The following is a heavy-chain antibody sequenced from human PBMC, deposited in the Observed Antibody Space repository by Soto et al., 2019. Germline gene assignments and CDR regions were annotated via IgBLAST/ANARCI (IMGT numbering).Heavy chain of an antibody. CDR1: GFTSSSYD. J-gene: IGHJ5*02. Sequence: GGSLRLSCAASGFTSSSYDMHWVRQATGKGLEWVSAIGTAGDTYYPGSVKGRFTISRENAKNSLYLQMNSLRAGDTAVYYCARKQGFGWFDPWGQGTLVTVSS. V-gene: IGHV3-13*01. CDR2: IGTAGDT. D-gene: IGHD3-10*01. CDR3: ARKQGFGWFDP.